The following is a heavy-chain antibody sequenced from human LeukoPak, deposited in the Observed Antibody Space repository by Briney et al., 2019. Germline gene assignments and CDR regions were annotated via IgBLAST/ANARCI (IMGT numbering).Heavy chain of an antibody. V-gene: IGHV1-2*02. CDR1: GYTFTGYY. CDR2: INPNSGGT. D-gene: IGHD6-13*01. Sequence: ASVKVSCKASGYTFTGYYMHWVRQAPGQGLEWMGWINPNSGGTNYAQKFQGRVTMTRDTSISTAYMELSRLGSDDTAVYYCARESVIIAAAGKGFDYWGQGTLVTVSS. CDR3: ARESVIIAAAGKGFDY. J-gene: IGHJ4*02.